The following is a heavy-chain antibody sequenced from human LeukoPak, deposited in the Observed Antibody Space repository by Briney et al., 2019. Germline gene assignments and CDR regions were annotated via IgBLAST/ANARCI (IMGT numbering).Heavy chain of an antibody. CDR3: ARIARNCTNGVCQNTGFDY. D-gene: IGHD2-8*01. J-gene: IGHJ4*02. V-gene: IGHV3-48*01. CDR2: ISGSSNTI. Sequence: GGSLRLSCAASGFTFSSYTMNWVRQAPGKGLEWVSYISGSSNTIYYADSVKGRFTISRDNAKNSLYLQMNSLRAEDTAMYYCARIARNCTNGVCQNTGFDYWGQGTLVTVSS. CDR1: GFTFSSYT.